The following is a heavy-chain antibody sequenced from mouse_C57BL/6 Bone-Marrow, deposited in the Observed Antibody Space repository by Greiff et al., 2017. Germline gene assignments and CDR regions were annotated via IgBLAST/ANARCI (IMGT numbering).Heavy chain of an antibody. J-gene: IGHJ4*01. D-gene: IGHD4-1*01. V-gene: IGHV1-63*01. CDR2: IYPGGGYT. Sequence: VQLQQSGAELVRPGTSVKMSCKASGYTFTNYWIGWAKQRPGHGLEWIGDIYPGGGYTNYNEKFKGKATLTADKSSSTAYMQFSSLTSEDSAIYYYARSGTRYYYAMDYWGQGTSVTVSS. CDR3: ARSGTRYYYAMDY. CDR1: GYTFTNYW.